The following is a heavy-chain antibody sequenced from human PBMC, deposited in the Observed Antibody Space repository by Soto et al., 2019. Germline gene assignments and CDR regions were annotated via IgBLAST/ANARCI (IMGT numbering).Heavy chain of an antibody. Sequence: EVQLVESGGGLVQPGGSLRLSCLASQFSFTHYWMSWVRHAPGKGLEWVANINQDGSTQNYVDSVKGRFTISRDNAKNSVSLQMDSLRAEDAAVYYCARDVAYDTFDVWGQGTLVTVSS. CDR1: QFSFTHYW. J-gene: IGHJ3*01. CDR2: INQDGSTQ. CDR3: ARDVAYDTFDV. V-gene: IGHV3-7*04.